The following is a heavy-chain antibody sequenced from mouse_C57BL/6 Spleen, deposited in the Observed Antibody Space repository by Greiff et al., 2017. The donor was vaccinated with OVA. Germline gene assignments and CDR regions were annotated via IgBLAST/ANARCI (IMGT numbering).Heavy chain of an antibody. CDR1: GYTFTDYE. D-gene: IGHD1-1*01. Sequence: QVQLQQSGAELVRPGASVTLSCKASGYTFTDYEMHWVKQTPVHGLEWIGAIDPETGGTAYNQKFKGQAILTADKSSSTAYMELRSLTSEDSAVYYCTRCGSSSFDYWGQGTTLTVSS. J-gene: IGHJ2*01. CDR3: TRCGSSSFDY. CDR2: IDPETGGT. V-gene: IGHV1-15*01.